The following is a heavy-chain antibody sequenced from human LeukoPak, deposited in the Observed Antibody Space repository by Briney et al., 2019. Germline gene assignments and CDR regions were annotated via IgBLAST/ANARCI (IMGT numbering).Heavy chain of an antibody. J-gene: IGHJ5*02. CDR3: AKPSGRDDYGDYPMS. D-gene: IGHD4-17*01. CDR2: ISGSGGSR. Sequence: PGGSLRLSCAASGFTFRKSGMAWVPQAPGKGLECVSAISGSGGSRFYADSVEGRFTISRDNSKNTLYLQIIRLNSVRLAVCYCAKPSGRDDYGDYPMSWGQGTLVAVSS. CDR1: GFTFRKSG. V-gene: IGHV3-23*01.